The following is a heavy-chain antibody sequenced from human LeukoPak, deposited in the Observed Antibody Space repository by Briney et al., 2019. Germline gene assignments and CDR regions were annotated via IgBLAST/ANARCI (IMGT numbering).Heavy chain of an antibody. Sequence: PSETLSLTCTVSGGSISSYYWSWIRQPPGKGLEWIGYIYYSGSTNYSPSLKSRVTISVDTSKNQFSLKLSSVTAADTAVYYCASGGFGELFPSHHDAFDIWGQGTMVTVSS. V-gene: IGHV4-59*01. D-gene: IGHD3-10*01. CDR3: ASGGFGELFPSHHDAFDI. J-gene: IGHJ3*02. CDR2: IYYSGST. CDR1: GGSISSYY.